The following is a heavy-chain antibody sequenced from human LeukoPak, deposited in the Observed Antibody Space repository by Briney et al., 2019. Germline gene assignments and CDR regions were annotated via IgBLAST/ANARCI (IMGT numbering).Heavy chain of an antibody. CDR2: ISYDGSNK. CDR1: GFTFSSYA. V-gene: IGHV3-30-3*01. CDR3: ARDGLIAVAAYLYGMDV. Sequence: SGRPLRLSCAASGFTFSSYAMHWVRQAPGKGLEWVAVISYDGSNKYYADSVKGRFTISRDNSKNTLYLQMNSLRAEDTAVYYCARDGLIAVAAYLYGMDVWGQGATVTVSS. J-gene: IGHJ6*02. D-gene: IGHD6-19*01.